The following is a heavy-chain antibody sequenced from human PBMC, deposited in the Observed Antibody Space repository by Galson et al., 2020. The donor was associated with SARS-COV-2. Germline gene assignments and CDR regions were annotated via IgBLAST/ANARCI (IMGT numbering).Heavy chain of an antibody. CDR1: GFTFTSYT. J-gene: IGHJ4*02. CDR2: MSLTTSSI. V-gene: IGHV3-21*01. CDR3: ARAAYTSGWYGHPSITHFDS. Sequence: GGSLRLSCAASGFTFTSYTMNWVRQAPGKGLEWVSSMSLTTSSIYYADSVKGRFTISRDNAKNSLSLQMDSLRAEDTAVYYCARAAYTSGWYGHPSITHFDSWGRGTLVTVSS. D-gene: IGHD6-19*01.